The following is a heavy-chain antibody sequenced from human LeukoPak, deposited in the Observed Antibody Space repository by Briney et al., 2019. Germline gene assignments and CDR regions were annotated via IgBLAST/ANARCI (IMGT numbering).Heavy chain of an antibody. CDR2: IRYDGSNK. CDR1: GFTFSSYG. CDR3: ARGRAFTMVRGSSDY. V-gene: IGHV3-30*02. D-gene: IGHD3-10*01. J-gene: IGHJ4*02. Sequence: PGGSLRLSCAASGFTFSSYGMHWVRQAPGKGLEWVAFIRYDGSNKYYADSVKGRFTISRDNSKNTLYLQMNSLRAEDTAVYYCARGRAFTMVRGSSDYWGQGTLVTVSS.